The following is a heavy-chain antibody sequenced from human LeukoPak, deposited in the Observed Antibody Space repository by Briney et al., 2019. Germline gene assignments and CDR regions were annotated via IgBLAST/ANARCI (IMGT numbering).Heavy chain of an antibody. D-gene: IGHD3-10*01. CDR2: ISGSGGST. J-gene: IGHJ6*02. V-gene: IGHV3-23*01. Sequence: GGSLRLSCAASGFTFSSYAMSWVRQAPGKGLEWVSAISGSGGSTYYADSVKGRFTISRDNSKNTLYLQMNSLRAEDTAVYYCAKVYRMWFGELSACMDVWGQGTTVTVSS. CDR3: AKVYRMWFGELSACMDV. CDR1: GFTFSSYA.